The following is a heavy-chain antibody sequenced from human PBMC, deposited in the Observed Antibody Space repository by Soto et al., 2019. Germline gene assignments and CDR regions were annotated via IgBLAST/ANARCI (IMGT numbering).Heavy chain of an antibody. Sequence: SETLSLTCTVSGGSISSRYWSWIRQPPGKGLEWIGYIHYSGSTKYNPSLNSRVTISLDTSKNQFSLKLTSVTAADTAIYYCARHWVTAVAQGELFDYWGQGTLVNGSS. V-gene: IGHV4-59*08. CDR2: IHYSGST. CDR3: ARHWVTAVAQGELFDY. CDR1: GGSISSRY. D-gene: IGHD1-7*01. J-gene: IGHJ4*02.